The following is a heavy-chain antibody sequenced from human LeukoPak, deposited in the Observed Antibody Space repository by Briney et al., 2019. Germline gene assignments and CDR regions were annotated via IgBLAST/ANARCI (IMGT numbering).Heavy chain of an antibody. CDR2: TYHSGST. CDR1: GGSISRGGYS. J-gene: IGHJ5*02. CDR3: ARGGRASYNWFDP. Sequence: ASETLSLTCAVSGGSISRGGYSWSWIRQPPGKGLEWLGYTYHSGSTYYNPTLKRRVTISVARSKNQFSLKLSAVTAAGTDVYDCARGGRASYNWFDPWGQGTLVTVSS. D-gene: IGHD3-16*01. V-gene: IGHV4-30-2*01.